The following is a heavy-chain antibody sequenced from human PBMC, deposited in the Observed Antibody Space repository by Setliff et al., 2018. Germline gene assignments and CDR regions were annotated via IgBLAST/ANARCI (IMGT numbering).Heavy chain of an antibody. D-gene: IGHD3-22*01. J-gene: IGHJ4*02. CDR3: ATSPYSDTSTYSSNFFDY. CDR1: GGTFSSYT. Sequence: GASVKVSCKASGGTFSSYTITWMRQAPGQGLEWMGRIIPIFATTDYAQKFQGRVTITTDDSTSTAYMALSSLRSEDTAVYYGATSPYSDTSTYSSNFFDYWGQGTLVTVSS. V-gene: IGHV1-69*05. CDR2: IIPIFATT.